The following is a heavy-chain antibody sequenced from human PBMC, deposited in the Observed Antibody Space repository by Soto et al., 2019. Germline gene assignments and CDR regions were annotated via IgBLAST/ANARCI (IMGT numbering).Heavy chain of an antibody. D-gene: IGHD4-17*01. V-gene: IGHV4-31*03. J-gene: IGHJ6*02. CDR3: ARASHYGDPYYYGMDV. CDR1: GGSISSGGYY. CDR2: IYYSGST. Sequence: QVQLQESGPGLVKPSQTLSLTCTVSGGSISSGGYYWSWIRQHPGKGLEWIGYIYYSGSTYYNPSLKSRVTLSVDTSKNPFSLKLSSVTAADTAVYYCARASHYGDPYYYGMDVWGQGTTVTVSS.